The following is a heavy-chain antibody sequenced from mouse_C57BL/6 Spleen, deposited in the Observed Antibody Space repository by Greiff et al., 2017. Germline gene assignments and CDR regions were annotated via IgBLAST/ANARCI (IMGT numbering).Heavy chain of an antibody. D-gene: IGHD1-1*01. V-gene: IGHV1-64*01. Sequence: QVQLQQSGAELVKPGASVKLSCKASGYTFTSYWMHWVKQRPGQGLEWIGMIHPNSGSTNYNEKFKSKATLTVDKSSSTAYMQLSSLTSEDSAVYYCARSEAFTTVVAEAVGGWGQGTTLTVSS. J-gene: IGHJ2*01. CDR3: ARSEAFTTVVAEAVGG. CDR2: IHPNSGST. CDR1: GYTFTSYW.